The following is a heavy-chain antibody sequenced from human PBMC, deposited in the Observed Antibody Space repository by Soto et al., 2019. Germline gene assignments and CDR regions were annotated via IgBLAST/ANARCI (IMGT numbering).Heavy chain of an antibody. CDR1: GFSLSTSGMC. J-gene: IGHJ5*02. Sequence: SGPTLVNPTQTLTLTCTFSGFSLSTSGMCVSWIRQPPGKALEWLALIDWDDDKYYGTSLKTRLTISKDTSKNQVVLTMTNMDPVDTATYYCARMIKYCSSTSCYTPRFDPWGQGTLVTVSS. V-gene: IGHV2-70*01. CDR3: ARMIKYCSSTSCYTPRFDP. CDR2: IDWDDDK. D-gene: IGHD2-2*02.